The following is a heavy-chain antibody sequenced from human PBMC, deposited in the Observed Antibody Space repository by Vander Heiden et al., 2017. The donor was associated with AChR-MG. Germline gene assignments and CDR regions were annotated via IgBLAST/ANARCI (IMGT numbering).Heavy chain of an antibody. V-gene: IGHV4-4*02. CDR3: ARRATEGQQLVDYYYYGLDV. CDR1: GGSSSSSNW. CDR2: IYHSGST. D-gene: IGHD6-13*01. Sequence: HVQLQESGPGLVKPSETLSLTCAVSGGSSSSSNWWRWVRQPPGKGLEWIGEIYHSGSTSYNPSLKSRVTISVDRSKNQFSLKLSSVTAADTAVYYCARRATEGQQLVDYYYYGLDVWGQGATVTVSS. J-gene: IGHJ6*02.